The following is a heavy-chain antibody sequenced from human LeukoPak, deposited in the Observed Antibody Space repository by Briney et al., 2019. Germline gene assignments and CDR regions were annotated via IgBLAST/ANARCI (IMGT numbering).Heavy chain of an antibody. D-gene: IGHD3-9*01. Sequence: PGGSLRLSCTVSGFTFSSYSMNWVRQAPGKGLEWVSSISSSSSYIYYADSAKGRFTISRDNAKNSLYLQMNSLRAEDTAVYYCARELRYFDWSPTGYFDYWGQGTLVTVSS. J-gene: IGHJ4*02. CDR2: ISSSSSYI. CDR1: GFTFSSYS. V-gene: IGHV3-21*01. CDR3: ARELRYFDWSPTGYFDY.